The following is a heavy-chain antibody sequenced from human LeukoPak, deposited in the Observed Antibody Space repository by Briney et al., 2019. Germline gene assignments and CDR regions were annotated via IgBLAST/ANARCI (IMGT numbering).Heavy chain of an antibody. J-gene: IGHJ4*02. CDR2: ISGSGGST. D-gene: IGHD3-10*01. Sequence: GGSLRLSCAASGFTFSSYAMSWVRQAPGKGLEWVSAISGSGGSTYYADSVKGRFTISRDNAKNSLYLQMNSLRAEDTAVYYCARITYYYGSGTTIDYWGQGTLVTVSS. CDR3: ARITYYYGSGTTIDY. CDR1: GFTFSSYA. V-gene: IGHV3-23*01.